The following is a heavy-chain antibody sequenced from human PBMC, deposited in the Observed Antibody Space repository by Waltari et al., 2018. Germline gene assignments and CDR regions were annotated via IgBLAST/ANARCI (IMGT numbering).Heavy chain of an antibody. CDR2: MNPNSGNT. CDR1: GGTFSSYA. CDR3: ARGEQLDLDY. Sequence: QVQLVQSGAEVKKPGSSVKVSCKASGGTFSSYAISWVRQAPGQGLEWMGWMNPNSGNTGYAQKFQGRVTITRNTSISTAYMELSSLRSEDTAVYYCARGEQLDLDYWGQGTLVTVSS. V-gene: IGHV1-8*03. J-gene: IGHJ4*02. D-gene: IGHD6-6*01.